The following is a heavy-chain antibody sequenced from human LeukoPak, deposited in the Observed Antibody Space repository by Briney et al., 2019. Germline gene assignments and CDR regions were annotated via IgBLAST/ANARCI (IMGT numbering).Heavy chain of an antibody. V-gene: IGHV3-21*06. CDR3: ARAPGYRGFLDY. CDR1: GFIFSAYN. D-gene: IGHD5-12*01. CDR2: ISSGSSYI. J-gene: IGHJ4*02. Sequence: PGGSLGLSCAASGFIFSAYNMNWVRQAPGKGLEWVSFISSGSSYIYYADSVKGRFTISGDNAKNSLYLQMNSLRAEDMAVYYCARAPGYRGFLDYWGQGTLVTVSS.